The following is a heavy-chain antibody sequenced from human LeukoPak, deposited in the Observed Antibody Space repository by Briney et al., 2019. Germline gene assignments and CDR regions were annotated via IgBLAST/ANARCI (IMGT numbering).Heavy chain of an antibody. Sequence: ASVKVSCKASGYTFTGYYMHWVRQAPGRGLEWMGWINPNSGGTNYAQKFQGRVTMTRDTSISTAYMELSRLRSDDTAVYYCARSGVVTLYNWFDPWGQGTLVTVSS. CDR1: GYTFTGYY. CDR3: ARSGVVTLYNWFDP. D-gene: IGHD3-3*01. J-gene: IGHJ5*02. CDR2: INPNSGGT. V-gene: IGHV1-2*02.